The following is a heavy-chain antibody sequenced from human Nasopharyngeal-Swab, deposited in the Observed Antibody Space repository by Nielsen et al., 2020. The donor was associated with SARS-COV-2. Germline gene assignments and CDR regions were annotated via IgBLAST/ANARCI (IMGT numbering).Heavy chain of an antibody. CDR3: ARLATIWSGFDY. Sequence: LRLSCTVSGGSISSGDYYWSWIRQPPGKGLEWIGYIYYSGSTYYNPSLKSRVTISVDTSKNQFSLKLSSVTAADTAVYYCARLATIWSGFDYWGQGTLVTVSS. CDR2: IYYSGST. CDR1: GGSISSGDYY. J-gene: IGHJ4*02. V-gene: IGHV4-30-4*01. D-gene: IGHD3-3*01.